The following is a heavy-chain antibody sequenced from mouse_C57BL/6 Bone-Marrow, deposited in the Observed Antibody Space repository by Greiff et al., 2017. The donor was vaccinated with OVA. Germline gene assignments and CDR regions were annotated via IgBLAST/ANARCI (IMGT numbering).Heavy chain of an antibody. CDR1: GYSFTGYY. V-gene: IGHV1-42*01. J-gene: IGHJ2*01. D-gene: IGHD4-1*01. CDR2: INPSTGGT. Sequence: EVQLQQSGPELVKPGASVKISCKASGYSFTGYYMNWVKQSPEKSLEWIGEINPSTGGTTYNQKFKAKATLTVDKSSSTAYMQLKSLTSEDSAVYYCARVGRGDYFDYWGQGTTLTVSS. CDR3: ARVGRGDYFDY.